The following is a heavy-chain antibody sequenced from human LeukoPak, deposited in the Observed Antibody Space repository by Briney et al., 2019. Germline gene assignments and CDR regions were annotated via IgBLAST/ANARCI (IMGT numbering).Heavy chain of an antibody. CDR3: ARVGRSGSSHAFDI. CDR2: INPNSGGT. J-gene: IGHJ3*02. V-gene: IGHV1-2*06. Sequence: ASVKVSCKASGYTFTGYYMHWVRQAPGQGLEWMGRINPNSGGTNYAQKFQGRVTMTRDTSISTAYMELSRLRSDDTAGYYCARVGRSGSSHAFDIWGQGTMVTVSS. D-gene: IGHD1-26*01. CDR1: GYTFTGYY.